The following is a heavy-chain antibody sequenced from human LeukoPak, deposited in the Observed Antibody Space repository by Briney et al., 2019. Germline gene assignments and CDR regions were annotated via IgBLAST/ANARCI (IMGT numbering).Heavy chain of an antibody. Sequence: KTSETLSLTCFVTGGSISYYYWSWIRQPAGKGLEWIGRLYTSGSTDYNPSLKSRVTMSVDTSKNQFSLKLRSVTAADTAVYYCASGTVTTLFDYWGQGTLVTVSS. J-gene: IGHJ4*02. CDR1: GGSISYYY. CDR2: LYTSGST. V-gene: IGHV4-4*07. CDR3: ASGTVTTLFDY. D-gene: IGHD4-17*01.